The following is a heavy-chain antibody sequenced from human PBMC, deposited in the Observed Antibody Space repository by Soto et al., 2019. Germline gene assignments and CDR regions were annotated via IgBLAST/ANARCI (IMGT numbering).Heavy chain of an antibody. V-gene: IGHV3-23*01. D-gene: IGHD3-3*01. CDR2: ISGSGGST. CDR3: AKGRSYYDFWSGYPEGDYYYMDV. CDR1: GFTFSSYA. Sequence: GGSLRLSCAASGFTFSSYAMSWVRQAPGKGLEWVSAISGSGGSTYYADSVKGRFTISRDNSKNTLYLQMNSLRAEDTAVYYCAKGRSYYDFWSGYPEGDYYYMDVWGKGTTVTVSS. J-gene: IGHJ6*03.